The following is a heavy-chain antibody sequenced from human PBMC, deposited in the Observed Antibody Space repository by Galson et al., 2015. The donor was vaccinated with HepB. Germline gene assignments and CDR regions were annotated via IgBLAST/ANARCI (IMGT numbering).Heavy chain of an antibody. CDR2: ISSSSSYI. CDR3: ARWGYGDYFYYFDY. CDR1: GFTFSSYS. Sequence: SLRLSCAASGFTFSSYSMNWVRQAPGKGLGWVSSISSSSSYIYYADSVKGRFTISRDNAKNSLYLQMNSLRAEDTAVYYCARWGYGDYFYYFDYWGQGTLVTVSS. J-gene: IGHJ4*02. D-gene: IGHD4-17*01. V-gene: IGHV3-21*01.